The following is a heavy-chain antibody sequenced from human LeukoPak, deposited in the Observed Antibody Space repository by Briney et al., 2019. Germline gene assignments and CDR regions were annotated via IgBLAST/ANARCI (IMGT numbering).Heavy chain of an antibody. V-gene: IGHV3-66*01. Sequence: GGSLRLSCAASGFTVSTNYVSWVRQAPGKGLEWVSVIYRSGGTAYAESVKDRFSISRDNSKNTVYLHMNSLRAEDTAVYYCARAGDYVWGSYRGILDYWGQGTLVTASS. CDR3: ARAGDYVWGSYRGILDY. J-gene: IGHJ4*02. D-gene: IGHD3-16*02. CDR1: GFTVSTNY. CDR2: IYRSGGT.